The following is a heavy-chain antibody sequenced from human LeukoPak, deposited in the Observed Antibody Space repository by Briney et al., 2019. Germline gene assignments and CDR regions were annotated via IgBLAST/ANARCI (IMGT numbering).Heavy chain of an antibody. CDR1: GGSISSYY. V-gene: IGHV4-59*01. CDR3: ARAPASIFRPRFDFDY. J-gene: IGHJ4*02. CDR2: IYYSGST. Sequence: SETLSLTCTVSGGSISSYYWSWIQQPPGKGLEWIGYIYYSGSTNYNPSLKSRVTISVDTSKNQFSLKLSSVTAADTAVYYCARAPASIFRPRFDFDYWGQGTLVTVSS. D-gene: IGHD6-6*01.